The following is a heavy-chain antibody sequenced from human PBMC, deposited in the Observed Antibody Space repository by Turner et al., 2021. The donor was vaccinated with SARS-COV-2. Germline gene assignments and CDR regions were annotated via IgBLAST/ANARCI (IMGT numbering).Heavy chain of an antibody. J-gene: IGHJ5*02. V-gene: IGHV3-15*01. CDR3: TGRGKVSYTWFDP. D-gene: IGHD2-8*01. CDR2: IKSKTDGGTT. CDR1: GFTFSSYS. Sequence: EVQLVESGGGLVQPGGSLRLSCAASGFTFSSYSMNWVRQAPGKGLEWVGRIKSKTDGGTTDYAAPVKGRFTISRDDSENTLYLQMNSLKTEDTAVYYCTGRGKVSYTWFDPWGQGTLVTVSS.